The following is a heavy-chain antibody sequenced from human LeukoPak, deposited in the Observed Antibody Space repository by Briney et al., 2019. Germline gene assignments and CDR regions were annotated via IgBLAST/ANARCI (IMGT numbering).Heavy chain of an antibody. V-gene: IGHV4-39*01. CDR2: IYYSGST. J-gene: IGHJ5*02. CDR3: ARSVIGGAAAGNWFDP. Sequence: SETLSLTCTVAGGSISSSSYYWGWIRQPPGKGLEWIGSIYYSGSTYYNPSLKSRVTISVDTSKNQFSLKLSSVTAADTAVYYCARSVIGGAAAGNWFDPWGQGTLVTVSS. D-gene: IGHD6-13*01. CDR1: GGSISSSSYY.